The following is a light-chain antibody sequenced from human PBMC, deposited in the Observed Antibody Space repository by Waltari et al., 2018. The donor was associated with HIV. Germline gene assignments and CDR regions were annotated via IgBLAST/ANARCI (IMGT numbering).Light chain of an antibody. V-gene: IGKV1-33*01. CDR2: DAS. J-gene: IGKJ4*01. CDR3: QQYDNVPPT. Sequence: DIQMTQSPSSLSASVGDRVTITCQASQDISNYLNWYQQKPGKAPKLPIFDASNLETGVPSRLSGSGSGTDFTFTISSLQPEDIATYYCQQYDNVPPTFGGGTKVEIK. CDR1: QDISNY.